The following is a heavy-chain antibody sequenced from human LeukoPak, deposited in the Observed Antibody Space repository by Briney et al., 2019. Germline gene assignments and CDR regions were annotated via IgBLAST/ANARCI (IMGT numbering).Heavy chain of an antibody. Sequence: TGGSLRLSCAASGFTVSTNYMSWVRQAPGKGLEWVGIIYAGGNTYYADSVQGRFSISRDSYNNTVYLQMNSLRPEDTAVYYCARYPGRAAAVPRFDYWGQGTLVTVSS. CDR3: ARYPGRAAAVPRFDY. CDR2: IYAGGNT. D-gene: IGHD6-13*01. V-gene: IGHV3-66*01. CDR1: GFTVSTNY. J-gene: IGHJ4*02.